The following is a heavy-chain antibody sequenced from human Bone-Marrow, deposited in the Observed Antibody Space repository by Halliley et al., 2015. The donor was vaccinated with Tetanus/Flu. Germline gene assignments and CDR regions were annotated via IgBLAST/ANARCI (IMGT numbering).Heavy chain of an antibody. D-gene: IGHD7-27*01. CDR3: ARAWGTRAWFDP. CDR2: TYFRSKWFY. J-gene: IGHJ5*02. CDR1: GDSVSSSSVA. Sequence: GLVKPSQTLSLTCAISGDSVSSSSVAWNWIRQSPSRGLEWLGRTYFRSKWFYDYADSVKRRISINTDISKNHFSLQLKSLIPEDTAVYYCARAWGTRAWFDPWGQGTQVTVSS. V-gene: IGHV6-1*01.